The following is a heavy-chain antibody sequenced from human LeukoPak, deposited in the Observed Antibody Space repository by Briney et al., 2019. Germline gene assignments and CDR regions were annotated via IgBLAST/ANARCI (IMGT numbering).Heavy chain of an antibody. V-gene: IGHV3-33*06. CDR3: AKNTRRYYYGSGVDYFDY. D-gene: IGHD3-10*01. CDR2: IWYDGSNK. Sequence: TGGSLRLSCAASGFTFSSYGMHWVRQAPGKGLEWVAVIWYDGSNKYYADSVKGRLTFSRDNSKNTLYLQMNSLRAEDTAVYYCAKNTRRYYYGSGVDYFDYWGQGTLVTVSS. J-gene: IGHJ4*02. CDR1: GFTFSSYG.